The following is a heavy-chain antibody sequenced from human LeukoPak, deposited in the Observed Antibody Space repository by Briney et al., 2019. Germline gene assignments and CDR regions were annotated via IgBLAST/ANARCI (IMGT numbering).Heavy chain of an antibody. CDR3: ARGSGWSAYYFDY. CDR1: GFTFSDYY. J-gene: IGHJ4*02. D-gene: IGHD6-19*01. Sequence: GSLRLSFAASGFTFSDYYMSWIRQAPGKGLAWVSYISSSGSTIYYADSVKGRFTISRDNAKNSLYLQMNSLRAEDTAVYYCARGSGWSAYYFDYWGQGTLVTVSS. V-gene: IGHV3-11*01. CDR2: ISSSGSTI.